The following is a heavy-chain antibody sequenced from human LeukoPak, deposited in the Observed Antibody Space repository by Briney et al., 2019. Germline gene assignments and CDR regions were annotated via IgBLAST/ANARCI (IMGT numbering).Heavy chain of an antibody. V-gene: IGHV1-2*02. Sequence: ASVRVSCKASGYTFTGYYMHWVRQAPGQGLEWMGWINPNSGGTNYAQKFQGRVTMTRDTSISTAYMELSRLRSDDTAVYYCAREDSGGSYCFFSWGQGTLVNVSS. CDR3: AREDSGGSYCFFS. J-gene: IGHJ5*02. CDR2: INPNSGGT. D-gene: IGHD1-26*01. CDR1: GYTFTGYY.